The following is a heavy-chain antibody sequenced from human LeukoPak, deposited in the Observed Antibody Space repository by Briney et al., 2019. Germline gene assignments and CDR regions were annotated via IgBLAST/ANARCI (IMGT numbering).Heavy chain of an antibody. Sequence: GGSLRLSCAASGFTFTDHYMDWVRQAPGKGLEWVARITNTPNNYASQYAASVRGRFTISRDDSKDSLFLQMNSLKTEDTAIYYCARDTAAALDYWGQGTLVTVSS. V-gene: IGHV3-72*01. D-gene: IGHD6-6*01. CDR1: GFTFTDHY. J-gene: IGHJ4*02. CDR2: ITNTPNNYAS. CDR3: ARDTAAALDY.